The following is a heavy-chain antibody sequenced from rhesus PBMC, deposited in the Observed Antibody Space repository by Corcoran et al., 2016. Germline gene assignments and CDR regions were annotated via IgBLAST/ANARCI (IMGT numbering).Heavy chain of an antibody. CDR1: GASISSYW. CDR2: INGNSGST. J-gene: IGHJ6*01. V-gene: IGHV4-80*01. Sequence: QVQLQESGPGLVKPSETLSLTCAVSGASISSYWWNWLRQPPGKGLEWHREINGNSGSTNYNPPRKSRVTIGKDACKNQFSLRLSSVTAADTAVYYCASSRSSQQEGYGLDSWGQGVVVTVSS. CDR3: ASSRSSQQEGYGLDS. D-gene: IGHD6-43*01.